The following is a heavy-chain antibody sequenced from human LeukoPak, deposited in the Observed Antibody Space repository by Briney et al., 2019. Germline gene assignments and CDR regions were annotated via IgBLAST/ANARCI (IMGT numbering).Heavy chain of an antibody. CDR1: GITFTSAW. CDR2: ISGSGGST. D-gene: IGHD6-19*01. CDR3: ARVSSGWEFDY. V-gene: IGHV3-23*01. Sequence: PGGSLTLSCAASGITFTSAWMMWVRQVPGKGLEWVSAISGSGGSTYYGDSVKGRFTISRDNSKNTLYLQMNSLRAEDTAVYYCARVSSGWEFDYWGQGTLVTVSS. J-gene: IGHJ4*02.